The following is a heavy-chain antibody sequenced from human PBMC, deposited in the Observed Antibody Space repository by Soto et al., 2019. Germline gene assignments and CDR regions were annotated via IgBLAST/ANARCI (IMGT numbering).Heavy chain of an antibody. CDR2: IYFSGST. CDR3: ARLQREDYYAY. J-gene: IGHJ4*02. CDR1: SASISSNNYY. V-gene: IGHV4-39*01. Sequence: SETLSLTCTVYSASISSNNYYWGWVRQPPGKGLEWIGSIYFSGSTYYNPSLKSRVTISLDTSKNQFSLRLSSVTAADTAVYYCARLQREDYYAYWGPGTLVTVSS.